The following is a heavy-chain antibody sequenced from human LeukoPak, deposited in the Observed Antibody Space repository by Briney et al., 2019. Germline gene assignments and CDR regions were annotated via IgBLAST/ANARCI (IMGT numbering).Heavy chain of an antibody. CDR2: IYHSGST. Sequence: SETLSLTCAVSGGSISSGGYPWSWIRQPPGKGLEWIGYIYHSGSTYYNPSLKSRVTISVDRSKNQFSLKLSSVTAADTAVYYCARGYSGYDYAPDDAFDIWGQGTMVTVSS. D-gene: IGHD5-12*01. CDR3: ARGYSGYDYAPDDAFDI. J-gene: IGHJ3*02. CDR1: GGSISSGGYP. V-gene: IGHV4-30-2*01.